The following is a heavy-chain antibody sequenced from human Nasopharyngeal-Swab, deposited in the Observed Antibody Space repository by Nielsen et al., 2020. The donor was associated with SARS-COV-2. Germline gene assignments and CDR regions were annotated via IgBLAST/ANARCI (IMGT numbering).Heavy chain of an antibody. CDR2: ISAYNGNT. J-gene: IGHJ4*02. CDR3: ARDAAFWSGFDY. D-gene: IGHD3-3*01. Sequence: WVRQAPGQRLEWMGWISAYNGNTNYAQKLQGRVTMTTDTSTSTAYMELSSLRSEDTAVYYCARDAAFWSGFDYWGQGTLVTVSS. V-gene: IGHV1-18*01.